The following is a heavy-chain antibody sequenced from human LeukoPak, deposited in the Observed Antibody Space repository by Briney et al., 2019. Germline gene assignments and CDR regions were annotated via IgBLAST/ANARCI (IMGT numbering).Heavy chain of an antibody. CDR1: GFTFSTYW. D-gene: IGHD2-2*01. CDR2: IKQDGSDK. J-gene: IGHJ4*02. Sequence: GGSLRLSCAASGFTFSTYWMSWVRQAPGKGLEWVANIKQDGSDKFYVDSVKGRFTISRDNAKNSMYLQMNSLRAEDTAICYCARVLPVASRDYWGQGTLVTVSS. CDR3: ARVLPVASRDY. V-gene: IGHV3-7*01.